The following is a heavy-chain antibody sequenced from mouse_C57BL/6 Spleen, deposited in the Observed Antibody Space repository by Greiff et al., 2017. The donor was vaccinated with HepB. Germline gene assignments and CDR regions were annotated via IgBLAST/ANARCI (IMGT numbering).Heavy chain of an antibody. CDR3: AIYYDYDWYCDV. Sequence: VQLQQSGPELVKPGASVKISCKASGYAFSSSWMNWVKQRPGKGLEWIGRIYPGDGDTNYNGKFKGKATLTADKSSSTAYMQLSSLTSEDFAVYFCAIYYDYDWYCDVWGTGTTVTVSS. J-gene: IGHJ1*03. V-gene: IGHV1-82*01. CDR1: GYAFSSSW. CDR2: IYPGDGDT. D-gene: IGHD2-4*01.